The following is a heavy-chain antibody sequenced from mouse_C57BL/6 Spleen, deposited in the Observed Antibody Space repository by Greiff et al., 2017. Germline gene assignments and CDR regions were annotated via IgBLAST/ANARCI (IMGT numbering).Heavy chain of an antibody. CDR2: IHPNSGST. J-gene: IGHJ2*01. CDR3: ARATTAYFDY. Sequence: VQLQQPGAELVKPGASVKLSCKASGYTFTSYWMHWVKQRPGQGLEWIGMIHPNSGSTNYNEKFKSKATLPVDKSSSTAYMQLSSLTSEDSAVYYCARATTAYFDYWGQGTTLTGSS. CDR1: GYTFTSYW. V-gene: IGHV1-64*01. D-gene: IGHD1-2*01.